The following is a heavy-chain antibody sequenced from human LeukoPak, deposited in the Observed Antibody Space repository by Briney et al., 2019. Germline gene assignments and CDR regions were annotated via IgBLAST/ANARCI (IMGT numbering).Heavy chain of an antibody. J-gene: IGHJ4*02. CDR1: GFTFSSYW. CDR2: INSDGSST. CDR3: AREYSSSWYSIYFDY. D-gene: IGHD6-13*01. Sequence: PGRSLRLSCAASGFTFSSYWMHWVRQAPGKGLVWVSRINSDGSSTSYADSVKGRFTISRDNAKNTLYVQMNSLRAEDTAVYYCAREYSSSWYSIYFDYWGQGTLVTVSS. V-gene: IGHV3-74*01.